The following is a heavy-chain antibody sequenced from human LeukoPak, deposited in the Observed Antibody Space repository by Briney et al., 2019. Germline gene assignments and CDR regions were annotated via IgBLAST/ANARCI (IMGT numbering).Heavy chain of an antibody. CDR2: MNPNSGNT. J-gene: IGHJ4*02. CDR1: GYTFTSYD. Sequence: ASVKVSCKASGYTFTSYDINWVRQTTGQGLEWMGWMNPNSGNTGYAQKFQGRVTITRNNSISTAYMELSSLRSEDTAVYYCARGSSTHYDSSGFLINWGQGTLVTVSS. CDR3: ARGSSTHYDSSGFLIN. V-gene: IGHV1-8*03. D-gene: IGHD3-22*01.